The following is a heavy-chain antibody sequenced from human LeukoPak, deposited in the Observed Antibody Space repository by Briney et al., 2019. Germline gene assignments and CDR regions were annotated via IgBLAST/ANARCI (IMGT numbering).Heavy chain of an antibody. Sequence: GGSLRLSCQASGFTFYMYAMSWVRQAPGKGLEWVASMCGTAGCTFYPDSVKGRFTISRDNSKNVLYLRMNSLTAEDTAIYYCAKDRPNFHENSGHYYRRDGDSWGQGTLVTASS. CDR1: GFTFYMYA. CDR3: AKDRPNFHENSGHYYRRDGDS. CDR2: MCGTAGCT. J-gene: IGHJ5*01. V-gene: IGHV3-23*01. D-gene: IGHD3-22*01.